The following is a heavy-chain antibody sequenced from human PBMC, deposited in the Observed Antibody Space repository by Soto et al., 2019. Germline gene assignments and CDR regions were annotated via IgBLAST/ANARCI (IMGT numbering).Heavy chain of an antibody. CDR3: ARSGGSGWGANWYFDL. D-gene: IGHD6-19*01. Sequence: QVQLVQSGAEVKKPGSSVKVSCKASGGTFSSYTISWVRQAPGQGLEWMGRIIPILGIANYAQKFQGRVTITADNSTSTAYMELSSLRSEDTAVYYCARSGGSGWGANWYFDLWGRGTLVTVSS. J-gene: IGHJ2*01. CDR1: GGTFSSYT. CDR2: IIPILGIA. V-gene: IGHV1-69*02.